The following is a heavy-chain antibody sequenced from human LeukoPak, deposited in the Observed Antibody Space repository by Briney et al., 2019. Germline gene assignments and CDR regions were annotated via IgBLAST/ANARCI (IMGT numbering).Heavy chain of an antibody. J-gene: IGHJ3*02. V-gene: IGHV5-51*01. D-gene: IGHD3-10*01. CDR2: TNPRDSDT. Sequence: GESLKISCQGHGCTFTSYWIGWVRQMPGKGLEWMGITNPRDSDTRYSPSFQGQVTISADKSISTAYLQWSSLKASDTGIYYCARSPRYYDAFDIWGQGTMVTVSS. CDR3: ARSPRYYDAFDI. CDR1: GCTFTSYW.